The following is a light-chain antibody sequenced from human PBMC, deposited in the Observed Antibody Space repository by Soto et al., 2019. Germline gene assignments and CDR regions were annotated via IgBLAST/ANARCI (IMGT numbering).Light chain of an antibody. CDR1: QSFSSN. CDR2: GAS. Sequence: EIVMTQSPATLSVSPGERATLSCRASQSFSSNLAWYQQKPGQAPRLLIYGASTRSTGIPARFSGSGSGTEFTLNISSLQSEDFAVYYCQQYNNWPGTFGQGTKVDIQ. J-gene: IGKJ1*01. CDR3: QQYNNWPGT. V-gene: IGKV3-15*01.